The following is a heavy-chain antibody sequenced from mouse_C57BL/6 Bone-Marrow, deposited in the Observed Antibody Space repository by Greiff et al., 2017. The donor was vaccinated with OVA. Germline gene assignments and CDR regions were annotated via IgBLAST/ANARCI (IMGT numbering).Heavy chain of an antibody. CDR1: GYTFTSYW. Sequence: QVQLQQPGAELVKPGASVKLSCKASGYTFTSYWMQWVKQRPGQGLEWIGEIDPSDSYTNYNQKFKGKATLTVDTSSSPAYMQLSSLTSEDSAVYYCARSTVVAQWYFDVWGTGTTVTVSS. D-gene: IGHD1-1*01. CDR3: ARSTVVAQWYFDV. CDR2: IDPSDSYT. V-gene: IGHV1-50*01. J-gene: IGHJ1*03.